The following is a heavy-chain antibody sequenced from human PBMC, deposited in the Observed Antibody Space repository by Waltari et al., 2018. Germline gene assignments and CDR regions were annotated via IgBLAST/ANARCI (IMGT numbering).Heavy chain of an antibody. CDR1: GFSISTSGTG. CDR2: IYWNDNK. J-gene: IGHJ5*02. D-gene: IGHD3-22*01. V-gene: IGHV2-70*04. CDR3: ARAYDGGRRFDV. Sequence: QVTLKESGPALVKPTQTLTLTCTFSGFSISTSGTGVAWIRQPPGKALEWLASIYWNDNKYYTTSLKDRLTISKDTSKNQVVLAMTNMDPVDTATYFCARAYDGGRRFDVWGPGVLVTVSS.